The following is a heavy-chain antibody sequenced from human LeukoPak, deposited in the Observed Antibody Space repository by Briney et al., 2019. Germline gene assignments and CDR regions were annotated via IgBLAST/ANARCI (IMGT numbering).Heavy chain of an antibody. V-gene: IGHV3-23*01. Sequence: GGSLRLSCAACGFTFSIYAMSWVRQAPGKGLEWVSSITSSGAGTYYPDSVKGRFTISRDNSENTLYLQMNSLRAEDTAVYYCAKDRPNYYDTSGHYYRRNGDCWGQGTLVTVSS. CDR1: GFTFSIYA. CDR2: ITSSGAGT. CDR3: AKDRPNYYDTSGHYYRRNGDC. J-gene: IGHJ4*02. D-gene: IGHD3-22*01.